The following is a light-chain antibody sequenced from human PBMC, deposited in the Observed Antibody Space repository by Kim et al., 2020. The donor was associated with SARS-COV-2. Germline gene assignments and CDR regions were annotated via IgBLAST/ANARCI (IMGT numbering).Light chain of an antibody. Sequence: EIVLTQSPGTLSLSPGERATLSCRASQSVSRSYLAWYQQKLGQAPRLLIHGASNRATGIPDRFSGSESGTDFTLTISGLDPEDFAVYYCQQYAHSPLTFGQGTKVDIK. J-gene: IGKJ1*01. CDR1: QSVSRSY. CDR3: QQYAHSPLT. CDR2: GAS. V-gene: IGKV3-20*01.